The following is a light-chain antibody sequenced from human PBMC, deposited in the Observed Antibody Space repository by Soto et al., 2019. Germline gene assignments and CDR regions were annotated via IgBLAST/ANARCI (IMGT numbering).Light chain of an antibody. J-gene: IGKJ2*01. CDR1: QDITHC. CDR3: QQYDCLPYT. V-gene: IGKV1-33*01. CDR2: DVS. Sequence: DIQMTQSPSSLSASIGDRVTVTCQASQDITHCLNWYQQKPGKAPQLLIHDVSNLEIGVPSRFSGSRSGTLFTFTLTSLQPEDVATYYCQQYDCLPYTFGQGTKLEIK.